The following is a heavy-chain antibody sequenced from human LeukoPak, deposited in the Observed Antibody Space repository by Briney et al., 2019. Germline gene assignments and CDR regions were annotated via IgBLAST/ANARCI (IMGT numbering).Heavy chain of an antibody. J-gene: IGHJ6*03. V-gene: IGHV1-8*03. CDR3: ARGISSGYGYYYMDV. D-gene: IGHD3-22*01. Sequence: ALVKVSCKASGYTFTRHDINWVRQATGQGLEWMGWMNPNSGNTGYAQKFQGRVTITGNTSISTAYMGLSSLGSEDTAVYYCARGISSGYGYYYMDVWGKGTTVTVSS. CDR1: GYTFTRHD. CDR2: MNPNSGNT.